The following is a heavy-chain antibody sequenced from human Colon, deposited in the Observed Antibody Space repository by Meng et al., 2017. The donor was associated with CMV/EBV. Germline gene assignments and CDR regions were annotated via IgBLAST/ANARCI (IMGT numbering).Heavy chain of an antibody. CDR3: ARNIVVVPAASLYYYYGMDV. CDR2: INHSGST. J-gene: IGHJ6*02. Sequence: GSLRFSCAVYGGSFSGYYWSWIRQPPGKGLEWIGEINHSGSTNYNPSLKSRVTISVDTSKNQFSLKLSSVTAADTAVYYCARNIVVVPAASLYYYYGMDVWGQGTTVTVSS. D-gene: IGHD2-2*01. V-gene: IGHV4-34*01. CDR1: GGSFSGYY.